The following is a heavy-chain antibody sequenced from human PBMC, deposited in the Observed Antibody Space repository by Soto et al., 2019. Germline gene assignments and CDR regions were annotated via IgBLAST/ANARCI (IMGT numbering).Heavy chain of an antibody. V-gene: IGHV3-66*01. Sequence: GGSLRLSCAASGFTVSSNYMSWVRQAPGKGLEWVSVIYSGGSTYYADSVKGRFTISRDNSRNTLYLQMNSLRAEDTAVYYRAREEQQLINGAFDIWGQGTMVTVSS. CDR3: AREEQQLINGAFDI. D-gene: IGHD6-13*01. J-gene: IGHJ3*02. CDR1: GFTVSSNY. CDR2: IYSGGST.